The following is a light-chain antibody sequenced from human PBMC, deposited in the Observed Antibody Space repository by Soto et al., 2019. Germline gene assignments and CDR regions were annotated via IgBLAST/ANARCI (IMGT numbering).Light chain of an antibody. Sequence: PGERATLSCRASQSVSIRLAWYQHKSGQAPRLLISGASHRAAGIPARFSGSGFGTDFTLTISSLEPEDAAVYYCQQRSNWPPITFGQGTRLEI. CDR3: QQRSNWPPIT. CDR1: QSVSIR. V-gene: IGKV3-11*01. J-gene: IGKJ5*01. CDR2: GAS.